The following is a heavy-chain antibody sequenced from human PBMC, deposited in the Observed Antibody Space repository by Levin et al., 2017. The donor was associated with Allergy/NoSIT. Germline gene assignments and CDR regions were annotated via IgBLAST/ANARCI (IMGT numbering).Heavy chain of an antibody. CDR1: GGSISSYY. V-gene: IGHV4-59*08. CDR2: IYYSGST. J-gene: IGHJ4*02. CDR3: ARQVTKRRGLATVFTFFDY. D-gene: IGHD4-17*01. Sequence: SETLSLTCTVSGGSISSYYWSWIRQPPGKGLEWIGYIYYSGSTNYNPSLKSRVTISVDTSKNQFSLKLSSVTAADTAVYYCARQVTKRRGLATVFTFFDYWGQGTLVTVSS.